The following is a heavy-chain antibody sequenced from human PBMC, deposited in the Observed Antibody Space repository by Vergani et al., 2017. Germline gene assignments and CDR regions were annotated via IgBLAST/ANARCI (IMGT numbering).Heavy chain of an antibody. J-gene: IGHJ2*01. CDR3: AKDRPLRVVELLSDYWYFDL. D-gene: IGHD3-3*01. CDR1: GFTFSSYA. V-gene: IGHV3-23*03. Sequence: EVQLLESGGGLVQPGGSLRLSCAASGFTFSSYAMSWVRQAPGKGLEWVSVIYSGGSSTYYADSVKGRFTISRDNSKNTLYLQMNSLRAEDTAVYYCAKDRPLRVVELLSDYWYFDLWGRGTLVTVSS. CDR2: IYSGGSST.